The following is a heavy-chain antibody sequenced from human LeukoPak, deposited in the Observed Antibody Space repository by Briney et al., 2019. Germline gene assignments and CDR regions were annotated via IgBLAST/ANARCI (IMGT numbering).Heavy chain of an antibody. D-gene: IGHD3-3*01. J-gene: IGHJ4*02. CDR3: AKDPETIFGITMSN. CDR1: GFNFNIYA. CDR2: ISGGGST. Sequence: GGSLRLSCAVSGFNFNIYAMAWVRQAPGKGLQWVSGISGGGSTFYADSVKGRFTISRDNSNNTLYLQMNSLRAEDTAVYYCAKDPETIFGITMSNWGQGTLVTVSS. V-gene: IGHV3-23*01.